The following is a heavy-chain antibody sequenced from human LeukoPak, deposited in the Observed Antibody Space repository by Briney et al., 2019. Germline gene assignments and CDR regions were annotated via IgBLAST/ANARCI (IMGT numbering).Heavy chain of an antibody. CDR1: TDSMTSYY. D-gene: IGHD3-9*01. J-gene: IGHJ2*01. V-gene: IGHV4-59*08. CDR2: IYYTGRA. CDR3: ARLHLYYDILTPRYFDL. Sequence: SETLSPTCSVSTDSMTSYYWSWIRQPPGKGLEWIGYIYYTGRANYNPSLKSRVSISVDTSKNQFSLKFSSVTAADTAVYFCARLHLYYDILTPRYFDLWGRGTLVTVSS.